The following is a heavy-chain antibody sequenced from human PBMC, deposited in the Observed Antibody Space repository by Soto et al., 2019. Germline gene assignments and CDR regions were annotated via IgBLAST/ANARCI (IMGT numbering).Heavy chain of an antibody. J-gene: IGHJ4*02. CDR1: GGSISSGGYS. CDR3: ARGYCSGGSCYRY. V-gene: IGHV4-30-2*01. D-gene: IGHD2-15*01. CDR2: IYHSGST. Sequence: PSETLSLTCAVSGGSISSGGYSWSWIRQPPGKGLEWIGYIYHSGSTYYNPSLKSRVTISVDTSKNQFSLKLSSVTAADTAVYYCARGYCSGGSCYRYWGQGSQVTV.